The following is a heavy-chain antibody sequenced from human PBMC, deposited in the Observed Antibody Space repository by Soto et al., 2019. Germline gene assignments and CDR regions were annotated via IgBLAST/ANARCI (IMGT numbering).Heavy chain of an antibody. CDR3: ARAYSNYGDYEN. V-gene: IGHV2-70*01. Sequence: CGPTLVNPTQTLTLTCTFSGFSLNTRGMCVSWIRQPPGKALEWLALIDWDDDKYYSTSLKTRLTISKDTSDNLVFLAMTNMDPVDTATYYCARAYSNYGDYENWGKGDMVIVSA. CDR2: IDWDDDK. J-gene: IGHJ4*02. CDR1: GFSLNTRGMC. D-gene: IGHD4-17*01.